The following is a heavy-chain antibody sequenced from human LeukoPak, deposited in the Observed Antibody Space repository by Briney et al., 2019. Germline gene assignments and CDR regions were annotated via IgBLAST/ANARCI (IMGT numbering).Heavy chain of an antibody. J-gene: IGHJ4*02. V-gene: IGHV1-2*02. Sequence: ASVTVSCKASGYTFTGYYMHWVRQAPGHGLEWMGWINPKTLGTNYAQKFRGRVTMTRDTSITTVYMELSSLRSDDTAVYYCARDSLSDDSSGYYVFWGERTLVTVST. CDR1: GYTFTGYY. CDR2: INPKTLGT. CDR3: ARDSLSDDSSGYYVF. D-gene: IGHD3-22*01.